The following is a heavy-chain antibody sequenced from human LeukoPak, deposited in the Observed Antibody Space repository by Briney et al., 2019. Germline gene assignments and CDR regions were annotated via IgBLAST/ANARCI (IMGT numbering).Heavy chain of an antibody. CDR2: IYSGGST. Sequence: SGGSLRLSCAASGFTVSSNYMSWVRQAPGKGLEWVSVIYSGGSTYYADSVKGRFTISRDNSKNTLYLQMNSLRAEDTAVYYCATQGNLHYYTDVWGKGTTVTISS. CDR3: ATQGNLHYYTDV. J-gene: IGHJ6*03. V-gene: IGHV3-53*01. D-gene: IGHD1-14*01. CDR1: GFTVSSNY.